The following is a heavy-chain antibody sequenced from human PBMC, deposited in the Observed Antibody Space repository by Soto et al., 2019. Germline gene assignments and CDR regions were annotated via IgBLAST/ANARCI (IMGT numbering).Heavy chain of an antibody. J-gene: IGHJ6*02. Sequence: QVQLVESGGGVVQPGRSLRLSCAASGFTFSSYGMHWVRQAPGKGLEWEAVISYDGSNKYYADSVKGRFTISRENSKNTLYLHMNGLGAEDTAVYYCAKAIRHDPVAYYGLEVWGQGPTVTVSS. CDR1: GFTFSSYG. V-gene: IGHV3-30*18. CDR2: ISYDGSNK. D-gene: IGHD3-3*01. CDR3: AKAIRHDPVAYYGLEV.